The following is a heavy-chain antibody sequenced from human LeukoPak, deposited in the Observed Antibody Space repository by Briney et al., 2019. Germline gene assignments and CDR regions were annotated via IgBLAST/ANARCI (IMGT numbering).Heavy chain of an antibody. CDR2: IYTSGST. CDR1: GGSISSGSYY. Sequence: SQTLSLTCTVSGGSISSGSYYWSWIRQPAGKGLEWIGRIYTSGSTKYNPSLKSRVTISVDTSKNHFSLKLSSVTAADTAVYYCARVNIVAGWFDPWGQGTPVTVSS. CDR3: ARVNIVAGWFDP. D-gene: IGHD6-13*01. J-gene: IGHJ5*02. V-gene: IGHV4-61*02.